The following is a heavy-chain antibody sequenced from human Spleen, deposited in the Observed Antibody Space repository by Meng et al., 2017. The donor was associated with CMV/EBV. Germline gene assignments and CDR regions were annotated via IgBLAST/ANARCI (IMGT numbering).Heavy chain of an antibody. CDR1: GGSFSGYY. J-gene: IGHJ2*01. Sequence: SETLSLTCAVYGGSFSGYYWSWIRQPPGKGLEWIGEINHSGSTNYNPSLKSRVTISVDTSKNQFSLKLSSVTAADTAVYYCARFCRGGWRYWYFDLWGRGTLVTVSS. CDR2: INHSGST. CDR3: ARFCRGGWRYWYFDL. V-gene: IGHV4-34*01. D-gene: IGHD6-19*01.